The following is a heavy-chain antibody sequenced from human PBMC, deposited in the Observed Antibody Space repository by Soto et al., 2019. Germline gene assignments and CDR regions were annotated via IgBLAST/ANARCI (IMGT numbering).Heavy chain of an antibody. Sequence: PGGSLRLSCAGSGFTFSGYWMHWVRQSPGKGLVWVSRINSDGTTTAYADSVKGRFTISRDNSKNTLYLQMSSLRAEDTAVYYYAKERYCSGGSCLNFYGMAVWGQWTSVTLSS. CDR3: AKERYCSGGSCLNFYGMAV. D-gene: IGHD2-15*01. CDR2: INSDGTTT. V-gene: IGHV3-74*01. CDR1: GFTFSGYW. J-gene: IGHJ6*02.